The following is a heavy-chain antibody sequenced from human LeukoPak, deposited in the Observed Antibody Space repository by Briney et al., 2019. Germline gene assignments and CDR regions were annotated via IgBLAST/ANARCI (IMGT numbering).Heavy chain of an antibody. CDR2: IYHSGST. J-gene: IGHJ6*03. V-gene: IGHV4-38-2*01. D-gene: IGHD2-2*01. CDR3: ARQPRYCSSTSCYYYYYMDV. Sequence: PSETLSLTCPVSGYSISSGYYWGWIRQPPGKGLEWIGSIYHSGSTYYNPSLKSRVTISVDTSKNQFSLKLSSVTAADTAVYYCARQPRYCSSTSCYYYYYMDVWGKGTTVTVSS. CDR1: GYSISSGYY.